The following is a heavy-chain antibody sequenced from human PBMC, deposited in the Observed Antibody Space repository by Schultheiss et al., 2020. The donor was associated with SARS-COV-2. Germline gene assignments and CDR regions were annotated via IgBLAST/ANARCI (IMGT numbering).Heavy chain of an antibody. J-gene: IGHJ6*02. D-gene: IGHD3-9*01. V-gene: IGHV4-39*01. Sequence: SQTLSLTCTVSGGSISSSSYYWGWIRQPPGKGLEWIGEINHSGSTNYNPSLKSRVTISVDTSKNQFSLKLSSVTAADTAVYYCARHSALRYFDWLLSEGYGMDVWGQGTTVTVSS. CDR3: ARHSALRYFDWLLSEGYGMDV. CDR1: GGSISSSSYY. CDR2: INHSGST.